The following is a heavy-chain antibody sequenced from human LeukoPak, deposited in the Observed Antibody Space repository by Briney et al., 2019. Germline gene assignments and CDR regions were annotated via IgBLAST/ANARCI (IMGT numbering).Heavy chain of an antibody. D-gene: IGHD3-10*01. CDR3: NIVRGKGGFDY. CDR1: GVSISSSNW. CDR2: IYHSGST. Sequence: SETLSLTCAVSGVSISSSNWWSWVRQPPGKGLEWIGEIYHSGSTNYSPSLKSRVTISVDKSKNQFSLKLSSVTAADTAVYYCNIVRGKGGFDYWGQGTLVTVSS. V-gene: IGHV4-4*02. J-gene: IGHJ4*02.